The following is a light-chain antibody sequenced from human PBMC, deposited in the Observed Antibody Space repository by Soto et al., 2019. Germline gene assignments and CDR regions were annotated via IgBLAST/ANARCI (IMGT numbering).Light chain of an antibody. CDR2: GNS. CDR1: SSNIGSNT. J-gene: IGLJ1*01. CDR3: QSYDSRLSQGV. V-gene: IGLV1-44*01. Sequence: QSVLTQPPSASGTPGQGVTISCSGSSSNIGSNTVNWYQHLPGTAPKLLIYGNSNRPSGVPDRFSGSKSGTSASLAITGLQAEDEADYYCQSYDSRLSQGVFGTGTKLTVL.